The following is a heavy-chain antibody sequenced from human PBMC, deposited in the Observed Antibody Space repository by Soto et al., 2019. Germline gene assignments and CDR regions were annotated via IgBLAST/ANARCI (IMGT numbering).Heavy chain of an antibody. V-gene: IGHV3-30-3*01. CDR2: ISYDGSNK. CDR3: ARDPQQHFDY. D-gene: IGHD6-13*01. Sequence: GGSLRLSCAASGFTFSSYAMHWVRQAPGKGLEWVAVISYDGSNKYYADSVKGRFTISRDNSKNTLYLQMNSLRAEDTAVYYCARDPQQHFDYWGQGTLVTV. J-gene: IGHJ4*02. CDR1: GFTFSSYA.